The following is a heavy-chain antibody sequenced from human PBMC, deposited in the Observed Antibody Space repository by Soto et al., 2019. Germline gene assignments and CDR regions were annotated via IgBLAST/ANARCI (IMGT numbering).Heavy chain of an antibody. D-gene: IGHD3-9*01. CDR1: GGSISRYY. CDR3: ARVEYSSSSTSRYFDWLFSY. V-gene: IGHV4-59*01. J-gene: IGHJ4*02. Sequence: SETLALTCTVSGGSISRYYWSWIRQPPGQGLEWIGYISYSGTTNYNPSLKSRVTISVDTSKNQFSLKLSSVTAADTAVYYCARVEYSSSSTSRYFDWLFSYWGQGTLVTVSS. CDR2: ISYSGTT.